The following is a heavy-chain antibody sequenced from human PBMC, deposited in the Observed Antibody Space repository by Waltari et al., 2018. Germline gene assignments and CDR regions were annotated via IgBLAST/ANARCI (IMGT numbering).Heavy chain of an antibody. V-gene: IGHV1-46*01. D-gene: IGHD3-16*01. CDR3: AREPPRVGHTGGGYYYYGMDV. Sequence: QVQLVQSGAEVKKPGASVKVSCKASGYTFTSYYMHWVRQAPGQGLEWMGIINPSGGSTSYAQKFQGRVTMTRDTSTSTGYMELSSLRSEDTAVYYCAREPPRVGHTGGGYYYYGMDVWGQGTTVTVSS. J-gene: IGHJ6*02. CDR2: INPSGGST. CDR1: GYTFTSYY.